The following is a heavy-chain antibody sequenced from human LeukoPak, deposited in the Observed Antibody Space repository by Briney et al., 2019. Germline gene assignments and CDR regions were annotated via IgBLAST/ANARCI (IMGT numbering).Heavy chain of an antibody. Sequence: GGSLRLSCAASGFTFSSYAMSWVRQAPGKGLEWVAVISYDGSNKYYADSVKGRFTISRDNSKNTLYLQMNSLRAEDTAVYYCAKDKRQLDYYYYGMDVWGQGTTVTVSS. CDR1: GFTFSSYA. CDR3: AKDKRQLDYYYYGMDV. J-gene: IGHJ6*02. CDR2: ISYDGSNK. V-gene: IGHV3-30*18. D-gene: IGHD6-13*01.